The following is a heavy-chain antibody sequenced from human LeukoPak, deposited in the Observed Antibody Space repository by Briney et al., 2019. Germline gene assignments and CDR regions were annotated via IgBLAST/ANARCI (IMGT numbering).Heavy chain of an antibody. J-gene: IGHJ5*02. D-gene: IGHD2-21*01. CDR2: IKQDGSEK. Sequence: GGSLRLSCAASGFTFSSYWMSWVRQAPGKGLEWVANIKQDGSEKYYVDSVKGRFTLSRDTARHLLYLQMNSLRAEDTAVYYCAKDVVTVGYNWFDPWGQGTLVTVSS. V-gene: IGHV3-7*05. CDR1: GFTFSSYW. CDR3: AKDVVTVGYNWFDP.